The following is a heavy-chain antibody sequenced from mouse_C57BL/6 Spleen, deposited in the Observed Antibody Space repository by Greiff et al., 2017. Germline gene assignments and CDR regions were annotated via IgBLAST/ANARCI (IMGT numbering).Heavy chain of an antibody. Sequence: VHLVESGPELVKPGASVKISCKASGYAFSSSWMNWVKQRPGKGLEWIGRIYPGDGDTNYNGKFKGKATLTADKSSSTAYMQLSSLTSEDSAVYFCARWELLYYAMDYWGQGTSVTVSS. J-gene: IGHJ4*01. CDR3: ARWELLYYAMDY. CDR1: GYAFSSSW. D-gene: IGHD1-1*01. V-gene: IGHV1-82*01. CDR2: IYPGDGDT.